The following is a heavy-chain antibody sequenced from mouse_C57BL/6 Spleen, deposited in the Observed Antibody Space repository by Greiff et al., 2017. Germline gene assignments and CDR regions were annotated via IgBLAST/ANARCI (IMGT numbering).Heavy chain of an antibody. CDR1: GYTFTSYW. J-gene: IGHJ2*01. CDR2: IDPSDSYT. Sequence: QVQLQQPGAELVMPGASVKMSCKASGYTFTSYWMHWVKQRPGQGLEWIGEIDPSDSYTNYNQKFKGKSTLTVDKSSSPAYMQLSSLTSEDSAVYYCARGETGTGFDYWGHGTTLTVSS. V-gene: IGHV1-69*01. D-gene: IGHD4-1*01. CDR3: ARGETGTGFDY.